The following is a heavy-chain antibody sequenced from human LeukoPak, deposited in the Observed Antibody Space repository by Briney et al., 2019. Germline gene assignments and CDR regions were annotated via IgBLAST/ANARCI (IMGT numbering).Heavy chain of an antibody. Sequence: GGSLRLSCAASGFTFSSYAMSWVRQAPGKGLEWVSVIYSGGSTYYADSVKGRFTISRDNSKNTLYLQMNSLRAEDTAVYYCARDLSSSWYYYGMDVWGQGTTVTVSS. V-gene: IGHV3-66*01. CDR1: GFTFSSYA. CDR3: ARDLSSSWYYYGMDV. J-gene: IGHJ6*02. CDR2: IYSGGST. D-gene: IGHD6-13*01.